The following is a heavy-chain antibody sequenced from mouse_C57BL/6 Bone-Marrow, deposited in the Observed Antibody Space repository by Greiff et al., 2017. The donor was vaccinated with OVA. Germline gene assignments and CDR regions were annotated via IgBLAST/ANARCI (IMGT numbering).Heavy chain of an antibody. CDR1: GYTFTSYG. CDR3: ARMKYYGSLDY. Sequence: VQLQQSGAELARPGASVKLSCKASGYTFTSYGISWVKQRTGQGLEWIGEIYPRSGNTYYNEKFKGKATLTADKSSSTAYMELRSLTAEDSAVYFCARMKYYGSLDYWGQGTTLTVSS. V-gene: IGHV1-81*01. J-gene: IGHJ2*01. CDR2: IYPRSGNT. D-gene: IGHD1-1*01.